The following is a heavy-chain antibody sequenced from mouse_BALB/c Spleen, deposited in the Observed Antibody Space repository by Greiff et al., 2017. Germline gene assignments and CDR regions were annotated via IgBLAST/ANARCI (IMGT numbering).Heavy chain of an antibody. Sequence: EVKVEESGPGLVKPSQSLSLTCTVTGYSITSDYAWNWIRQFPGNKLEWMGYISYSGSTSYNPSLKSRISITRDTSKNQFFLQLNSVTTEDTATYYCARLGNYDYAMDYWGQGTSVTVSS. CDR3: ARLGNYDYAMDY. V-gene: IGHV3-2*02. J-gene: IGHJ4*01. CDR2: ISYSGST. CDR1: GYSITSDYA. D-gene: IGHD2-1*01.